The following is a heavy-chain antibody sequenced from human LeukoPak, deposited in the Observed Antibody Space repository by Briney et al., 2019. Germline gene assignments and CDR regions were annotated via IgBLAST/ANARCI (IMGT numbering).Heavy chain of an antibody. D-gene: IGHD6-13*01. CDR1: GGSISSAGSYY. V-gene: IGHV4-39*06. J-gene: IGHJ4*02. CDR2: MSHSGST. CDR3: ARGRFRSTWYFDF. Sequence: PSETLSLTCTLSGGSISSAGSYYWGWIRQPPGKGLEWIGSMSHSGSTYFNPSLESRGSILLDTSKRQFPLKVTSVSAADTAVYYCARGRFRSTWYFDFWGQGVLVTVSS.